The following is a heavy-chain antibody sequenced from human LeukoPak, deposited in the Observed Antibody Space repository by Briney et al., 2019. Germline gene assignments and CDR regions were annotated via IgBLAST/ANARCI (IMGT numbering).Heavy chain of an antibody. Sequence: QPRGSLRLSCAASGFTFSSYEMNWVRQAPGKGLEWVSYISSSGSTIYYADSVKGRFTISRDNAKNSLYLQMNSLRAEDTAVYYCAELGITMIGGVWGKGTTVTVSS. CDR3: AELGITMIGGV. D-gene: IGHD3-10*02. V-gene: IGHV3-48*03. CDR1: GFTFSSYE. J-gene: IGHJ6*04. CDR2: ISSSGSTI.